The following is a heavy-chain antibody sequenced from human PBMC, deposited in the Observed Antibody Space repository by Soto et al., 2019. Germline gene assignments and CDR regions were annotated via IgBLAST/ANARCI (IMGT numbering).Heavy chain of an antibody. CDR3: ATALIIIQLWPITPYYGMDV. V-gene: IGHV3-30-3*01. D-gene: IGHD5-18*01. J-gene: IGHJ6*02. CDR2: ISYDGSNK. CDR1: GFTFSSYA. Sequence: PGGSLRLSCAASGFTFSSYAMHWVRQAPGKGLEWVAVISYDGSNKYYADSVKGRFTISRDNSKNTLYLQMNSLRAEDTAVYYCATALIIIQLWPITPYYGMDVWGQGTTVTVSS.